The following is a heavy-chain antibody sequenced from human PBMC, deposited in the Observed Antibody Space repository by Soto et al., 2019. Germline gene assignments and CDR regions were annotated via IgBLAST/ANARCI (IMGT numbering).Heavy chain of an antibody. CDR2: ISWNSGSI. J-gene: IGHJ6*02. CDR3: AKDIYSSGWYYYYGMDV. D-gene: IGHD6-19*01. CDR1: GFTFDDYA. V-gene: IGHV3-9*01. Sequence: PGGSLRLSCAASGFTFDDYAMHWVRQAPGKGLEWVSGISWNSGSIGYADSVKGRFTISRDNAKNSLYLQMNSLRAEDTALYYCAKDIYSSGWYYYYGMDVWGQGTTVTVSS.